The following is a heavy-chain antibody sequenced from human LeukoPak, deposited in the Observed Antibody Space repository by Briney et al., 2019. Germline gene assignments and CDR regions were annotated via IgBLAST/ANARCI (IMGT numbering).Heavy chain of an antibody. V-gene: IGHV1-8*01. D-gene: IGHD1-26*01. CDR3: ARDSGRYPHTTFDI. Sequence: ASVKVSCKASGYTFTSYDINWVRQATGQGLEWMGWMNPNSGNTGYAQKFQGRVTMTRNTSISTAYMELSSLRSEDTAVYYCARDSGRYPHTTFDIWGQGTMVTVSS. J-gene: IGHJ3*02. CDR1: GYTFTSYD. CDR2: MNPNSGNT.